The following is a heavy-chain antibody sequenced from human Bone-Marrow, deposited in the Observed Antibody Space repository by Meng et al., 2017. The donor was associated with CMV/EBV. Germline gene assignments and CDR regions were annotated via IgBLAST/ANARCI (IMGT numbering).Heavy chain of an antibody. V-gene: IGHV4-59*01. J-gene: IGHJ6*02. CDR1: GGSISSYY. Sequence: SETLSLTCTVSGGSISSYYWSWIRQPPGKGLEWIGYIYYSGSTNYNPSLKSRVTISVDTSKNQFSLKLNSVTAADTAVYYCARFVAVAALGYYGMDVWGQGTTVTVSS. CDR3: ARFVAVAALGYYGMDV. CDR2: IYYSGST. D-gene: IGHD6-19*01.